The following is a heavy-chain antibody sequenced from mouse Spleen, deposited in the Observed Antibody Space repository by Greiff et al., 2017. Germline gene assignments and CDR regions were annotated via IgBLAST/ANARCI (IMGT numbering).Heavy chain of an antibody. Sequence: VQLKESGGDLVKPGGSLKLSCAASGFTFSSYGMSWVRQTPDKRLEWVATISSGGSYTYYPDSVKGRFTISRDNAKNTLYLQMSSLKSEDTAMYYCARHVANWAPYFDYWGQGTTLTVSS. CDR3: ARHVANWAPYFDY. V-gene: IGHV5-6*01. J-gene: IGHJ2*01. D-gene: IGHD4-1*01. CDR1: GFTFSSYG. CDR2: ISSGGSYT.